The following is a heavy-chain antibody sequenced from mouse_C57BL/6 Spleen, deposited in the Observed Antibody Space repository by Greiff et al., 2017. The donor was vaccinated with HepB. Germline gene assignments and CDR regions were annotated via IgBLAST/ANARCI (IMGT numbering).Heavy chain of an antibody. V-gene: IGHV1-52*01. CDR1: GYTFTSYW. D-gene: IGHD1-1*01. CDR2: IDPSDSET. J-gene: IGHJ4*01. Sequence: QVQLQQPGAELVRPGSSVKLSCKASGYTFTSYWMHWVKQRPIQGLEWIGNIDPSDSETHYNQKFKDKATLTVDKSSSTAYMQLSSLTSEDSAVYYCARRASSRGHYYAMDYWGQGTSVTVSS. CDR3: ARRASSRGHYYAMDY.